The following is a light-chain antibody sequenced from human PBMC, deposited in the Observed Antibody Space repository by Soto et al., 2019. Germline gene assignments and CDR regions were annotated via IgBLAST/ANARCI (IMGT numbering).Light chain of an antibody. Sequence: DIQMTQSPSTLSASVGDRVTITCRASQSISSWLAWYQQKPGKAPKLLIYKASSLESGVPSRFSGSGSGTEFTLTISRLPPDDFATYYCQQYNNYWTFGQGTKVEIK. J-gene: IGKJ1*01. CDR2: KAS. V-gene: IGKV1-5*03. CDR1: QSISSW. CDR3: QQYNNYWT.